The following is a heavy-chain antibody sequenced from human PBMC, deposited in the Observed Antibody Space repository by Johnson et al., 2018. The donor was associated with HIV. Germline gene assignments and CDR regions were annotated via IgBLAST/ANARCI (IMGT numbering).Heavy chain of an antibody. Sequence: QEQLVESGGGVVQPGGSLRLSCAASGFTVSSNYMSWVRQAPGKGLEWVSYISSTGSTIYYADSVKGRFSISRDNAKNSLYLQMNSLRAEDTALYYCARYFGVVIYDAFDIWGQGTMVTVSS. D-gene: IGHD3-3*01. CDR3: ARYFGVVIYDAFDI. J-gene: IGHJ3*02. V-gene: IGHV3-11*01. CDR2: ISSTGSTI. CDR1: GFTVSSNY.